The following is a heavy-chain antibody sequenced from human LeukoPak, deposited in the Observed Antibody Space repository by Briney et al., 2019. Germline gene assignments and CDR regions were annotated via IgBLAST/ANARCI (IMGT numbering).Heavy chain of an antibody. CDR1: GGSIASDSYF. CDR2: ASYTRGT. Sequence: SETLSLTCTVSGGSIASDSYFWGWVRQPPGKRLEWIGSASYTRGTFYIPSLGTRATISLDTSNNAVSLKLTSVTAADTAVYYCTKLTSRGAVAGTKGAFDVWGQGTKVTASS. J-gene: IGHJ3*01. D-gene: IGHD6-19*01. V-gene: IGHV4-39*01. CDR3: TKLTSRGAVAGTKGAFDV.